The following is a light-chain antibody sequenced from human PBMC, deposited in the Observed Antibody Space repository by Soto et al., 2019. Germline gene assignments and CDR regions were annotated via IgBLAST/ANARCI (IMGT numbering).Light chain of an antibody. Sequence: QSALTQPPSASGSPGQSVTISCTGPSSDVGAYKYVSWYQQYPGKAPKLMIYEVTKRPSGVPDRFSASKSGNTASLTVSGLQAEDEADYYCTSYVGNDIWVFGGGTKVAVL. CDR3: TSYVGNDIWV. V-gene: IGLV2-8*01. CDR1: SSDVGAYKY. CDR2: EVT. J-gene: IGLJ3*02.